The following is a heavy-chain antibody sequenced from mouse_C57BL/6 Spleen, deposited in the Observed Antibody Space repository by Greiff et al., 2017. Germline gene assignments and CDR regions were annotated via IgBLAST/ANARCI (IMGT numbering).Heavy chain of an antibody. J-gene: IGHJ1*03. D-gene: IGHD1-1*01. CDR2: IDPSDSET. Sequence: QVQLQQPGAELVRPGSSVKLSCKASGYTFTSYWMHWVKQRPIQGLEWIGNIDPSDSETHYNQKFKDKATLTVDKSSSTAYMQLSSLTSEDSAVYYCARAYYGSSYGYCDVWGTGTTVTVSS. CDR3: ARAYYGSSYGYCDV. V-gene: IGHV1-52*01. CDR1: GYTFTSYW.